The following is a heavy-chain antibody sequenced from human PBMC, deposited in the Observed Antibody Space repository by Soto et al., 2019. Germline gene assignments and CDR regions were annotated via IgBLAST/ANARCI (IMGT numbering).Heavy chain of an antibody. CDR1: GASVASYH. J-gene: IGHJ5*02. V-gene: IGHV4-59*02. CDR2: TFYPGNT. Sequence: PSETRSPTWLLAGASVASYHWSWIRQFPGKGVEWIAYTFYPGNTNFNHSLKSRVTISLDTSKNQVSLMLNSTTAADAAVYYCASDMHAGFSHDFDPWGQGTLVTVSS. D-gene: IGHD1-1*01. CDR3: ASDMHAGFSHDFDP.